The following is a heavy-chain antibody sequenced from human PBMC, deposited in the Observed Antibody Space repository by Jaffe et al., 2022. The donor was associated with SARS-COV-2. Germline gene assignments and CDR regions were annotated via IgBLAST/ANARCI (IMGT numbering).Heavy chain of an antibody. Sequence: EVQLVESGGGLVQPGGSLKLSCAASGFTFSGSAMHWVRQASGKGLEWVGRIRSKANSYATAYAASVKGRFTISRDDSKNTAYLQMNSLKTEDTAVYYCTRLSSGWSEEGIYYYGMDVWGQGTTVTVSS. J-gene: IGHJ6*02. D-gene: IGHD6-19*01. V-gene: IGHV3-73*02. CDR3: TRLSSGWSEEGIYYYGMDV. CDR2: IRSKANSYAT. CDR1: GFTFSGSA.